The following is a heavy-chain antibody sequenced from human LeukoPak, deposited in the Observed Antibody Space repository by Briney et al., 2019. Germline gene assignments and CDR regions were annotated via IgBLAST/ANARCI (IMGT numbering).Heavy chain of an antibody. J-gene: IGHJ4*02. CDR1: GFTFSSFA. V-gene: IGHV3-30-3*01. CDR2: ISSDGNNK. D-gene: IGHD3-22*01. Sequence: GRSLRLSCAASGFTFSSFAIHWVRQAPGKGLEWVAVISSDGNNKYYADSVKGRFTISRDNSMDTLYLQMNSLRAEDTAVYYCAKGGPRGYYDSSGYHFDYWGQGTLVTVSS. CDR3: AKGGPRGYYDSSGYHFDY.